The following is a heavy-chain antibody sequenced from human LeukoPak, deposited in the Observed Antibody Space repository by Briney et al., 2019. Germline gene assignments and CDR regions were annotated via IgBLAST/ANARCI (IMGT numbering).Heavy chain of an antibody. D-gene: IGHD2-2*01. CDR3: ARQYCSSTSCFYAFDI. CDR2: IKQDGSEK. CDR1: GFTFSSYW. V-gene: IGHV3-7*03. Sequence: GGSLRLSCAASGFTFSSYWMSWVRQAPGKGLEWMANIKQDGSEKYYVDSVKGRFTISRDNAKNSLYLQMNSLRAEDTAVYYYARQYCSSTSCFYAFDIWGQGTMVTVSS. J-gene: IGHJ3*02.